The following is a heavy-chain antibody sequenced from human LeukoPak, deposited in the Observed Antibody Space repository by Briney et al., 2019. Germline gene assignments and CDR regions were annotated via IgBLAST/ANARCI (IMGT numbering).Heavy chain of an antibody. D-gene: IGHD1-1*01. J-gene: IGHJ4*02. CDR3: ARDDDTAGIDY. Sequence: SETLSLTCTVSGRSISSDYWRWLRQTPEKGLEWIGYISYSGSTNYNPSLKSRVTISADTSKNQFSLKLRSVTAADTAVYYCARDDDTAGIDYWGQGTLVTVSS. V-gene: IGHV4-59*01. CDR1: GRSISSDY. CDR2: ISYSGST.